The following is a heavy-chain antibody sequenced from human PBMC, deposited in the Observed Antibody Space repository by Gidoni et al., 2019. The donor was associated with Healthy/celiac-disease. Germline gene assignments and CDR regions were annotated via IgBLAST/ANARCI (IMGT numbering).Heavy chain of an antibody. CDR1: GFTFDDYA. V-gene: IGHV3-9*01. J-gene: IGHJ4*02. D-gene: IGHD6-6*01. CDR2: ISWNSGSI. Sequence: EVQLVVSGGGLVQPGRSLRLSCAASGFTFDDYAMHWVRQAPGKGLEWVSGISWNSGSIGYADSVKGRFTISRDNAKNSLYLQMNSLRAEDTALYYCAKEYSSSSHSDYWGQGTLVTVSS. CDR3: AKEYSSSSHSDY.